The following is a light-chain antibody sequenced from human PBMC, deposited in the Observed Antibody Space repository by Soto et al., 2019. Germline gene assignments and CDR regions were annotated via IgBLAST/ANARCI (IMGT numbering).Light chain of an antibody. CDR2: GAS. V-gene: IGKV3-15*01. CDR1: QSVSSN. J-gene: IGKJ5*01. CDR3: QQYNNWPPST. Sequence: EIVMTQSPATLSVSPGERATLSCRASQSVSSNLAWYQQKPGQAPRLLIYGASTRATGIPARFSGSGSGTEFTLTISSLQSEDFGVYYCQQYNNWPPSTFGQGTR.